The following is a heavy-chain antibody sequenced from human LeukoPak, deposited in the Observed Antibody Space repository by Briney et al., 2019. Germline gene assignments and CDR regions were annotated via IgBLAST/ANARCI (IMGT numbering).Heavy chain of an antibody. CDR3: ARALVGDYYDTIDY. D-gene: IGHD3-22*01. V-gene: IGHV1-18*01. CDR1: GYTFTSYG. CDR2: ISAYNGNT. Sequence: GASVKVSCKASGYTFTSYGINWVRQAPGQGLEWMGWISAYNGNTNYAQKLQGRVTMTADTSTSTAYMELRSLRSDDTAVYYCARALVGDYYDTIDYWGQGTLVTVSS. J-gene: IGHJ4*02.